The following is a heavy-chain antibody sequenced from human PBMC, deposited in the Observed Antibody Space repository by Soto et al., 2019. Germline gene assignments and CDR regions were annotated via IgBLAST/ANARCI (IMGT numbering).Heavy chain of an antibody. V-gene: IGHV4-39*07. CDR2: IYYSGST. CDR3: ARGSTTEKVDS. J-gene: IGHJ4*02. CDR1: GGSISSSSYY. Sequence: SETLSLTCTVSGGSISSSSYYWGWIRQPPGKGLEWIGYIYYSGSTYYNPSLKSRVTISADTSMNQFSLALTSVTAADTAMYYCARGSTTEKVDSWGQGILVTVSS.